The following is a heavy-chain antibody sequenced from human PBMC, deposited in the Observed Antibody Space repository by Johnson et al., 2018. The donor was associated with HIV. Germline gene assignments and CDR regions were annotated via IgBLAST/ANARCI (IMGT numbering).Heavy chain of an antibody. J-gene: IGHJ3*02. Sequence: VQLVESGGGVVRPGGSLRLSCAASGFKFDDYGMHWVRQAPGKGLEWVSGINWNGGSTNYADSVKGRFSISRDNAKNSLYLQMNSLRAEDTALYYCARFREGVVFPAFDIWGQGTMVTVSS. CDR1: GFKFDDYG. V-gene: IGHV3-20*04. D-gene: IGHD2-21*01. CDR3: ARFREGVVFPAFDI. CDR2: INWNGGST.